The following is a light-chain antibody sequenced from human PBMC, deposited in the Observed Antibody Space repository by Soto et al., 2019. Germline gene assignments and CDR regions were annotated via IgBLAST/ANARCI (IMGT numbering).Light chain of an antibody. CDR1: QSITSY. J-gene: IGKJ3*01. CDR3: QQSFSTLFT. V-gene: IGKV1-39*01. Sequence: DIQMTQSPSSLSASVGDRVTITCRASQSITSYLNWYQQKPGNAPKLLIYAASSLQSGVPSRFSGSGSGTDFSLTINNLQPEDFATYYCQQSFSTLFTFGPGTKVDI. CDR2: AAS.